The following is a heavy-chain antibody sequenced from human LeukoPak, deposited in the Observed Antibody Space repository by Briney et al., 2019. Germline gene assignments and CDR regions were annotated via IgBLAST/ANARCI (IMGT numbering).Heavy chain of an antibody. CDR2: IYYSGST. CDR3: ARNPGQQLALRGQDGMDV. Sequence: SETLSLTCTVSGGSISSSSYYWGWIRQPPGKGLEWIGSIYYSGSTYYNPSLKSRVTISVDTSKNQFSLKLSSVTAADTAVYYCARNPGQQLALRGQDGMDVWGQGTTVTVSS. D-gene: IGHD6-13*01. CDR1: GGSISSSSYY. V-gene: IGHV4-39*07. J-gene: IGHJ6*02.